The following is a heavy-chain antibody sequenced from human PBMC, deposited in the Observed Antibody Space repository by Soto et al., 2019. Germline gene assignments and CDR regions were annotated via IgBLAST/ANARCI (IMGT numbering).Heavy chain of an antibody. D-gene: IGHD3-16*01. V-gene: IGHV4-39*01. CDR2: ISYSGTT. CDR3: LGREGGGGYYCYSGMAF. CDR1: GDSISTSSYY. Sequence: SETLSLTNTVSGDSISTSSYYWGWIRQAPGKGMEWIGTISYSGTTYYNPSLQSRVTISVDTSTNQFSLMLTSVTAADTAIYYFLGREGGGGYYCYSGMAFWGKGTTDTGSS. J-gene: IGHJ6*04.